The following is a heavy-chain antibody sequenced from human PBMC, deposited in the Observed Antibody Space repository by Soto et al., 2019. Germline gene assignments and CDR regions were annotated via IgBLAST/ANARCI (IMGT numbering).Heavy chain of an antibody. Sequence: QVQLQQWGAGLLTPSETLSLTCAVYGGFVSSGSYYWSWIRQPPGKGLEWIGEMSHSGGTHFNPSLKSRVTISVDTSKNQFSLRMSSVTAADTALYYCARVERGTVTTVVDAFDIWGPGTMVTVSS. CDR1: GGFVSSGSYY. D-gene: IGHD1-1*01. CDR2: MSHSGGT. V-gene: IGHV4-34*01. J-gene: IGHJ3*02. CDR3: ARVERGTVTTVVDAFDI.